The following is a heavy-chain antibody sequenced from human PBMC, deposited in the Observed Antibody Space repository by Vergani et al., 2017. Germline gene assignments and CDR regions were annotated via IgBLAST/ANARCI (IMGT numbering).Heavy chain of an antibody. CDR1: GFTFSSFG. CDR2: ISYDGSEK. V-gene: IGHV3-30*03. Sequence: QLVESGGGVVQPGRSLRLSCAASGFTFSSFGIHWVRQAPGRGLEWVAAISYDGSEKFYADSVKGRFTISRDNSKNTVDLQLSSLRPEDTAVYFCASGKYYSDSTSHFRGRYFDVWGRGTLVTVPS. J-gene: IGHJ2*01. CDR3: ASGKYYSDSTSHFRGRYFDV. D-gene: IGHD3-16*01.